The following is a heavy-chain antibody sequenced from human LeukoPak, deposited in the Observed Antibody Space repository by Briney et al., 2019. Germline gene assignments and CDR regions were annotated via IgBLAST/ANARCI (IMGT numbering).Heavy chain of an antibody. J-gene: IGHJ6*02. CDR2: INPNSGGT. CDR3: ARDPIGFGELLYEDYYGMDV. D-gene: IGHD3-10*01. Sequence: ASVKVSCKASGYTFTGYYMHWVRQAPGQGLEWMGWINPNSGGTNYAQKFQGRVTMTRDTSISTAYMELSRLRSDDTAVYYCARDPIGFGELLYEDYYGMDVWGQGTTVTVSS. CDR1: GYTFTGYY. V-gene: IGHV1-2*02.